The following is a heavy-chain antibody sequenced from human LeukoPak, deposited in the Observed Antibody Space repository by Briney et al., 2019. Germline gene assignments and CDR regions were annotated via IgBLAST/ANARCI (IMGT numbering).Heavy chain of an antibody. J-gene: IGHJ5*02. V-gene: IGHV1-18*01. D-gene: IGHD3-22*01. CDR3: ARGGTGRIYYDSSGYSNWFDP. CDR2: ISAYNGNT. Sequence: ASVKVSCKASGYTFTSYGISWVRQAPGQGLEWMGWISAYNGNTNYAQKLQGRVTMTTDTSTSTAYMELRSLRSDDTAVYYCARGGTGRIYYDSSGYSNWFDPWGQGTLVTVSS. CDR1: GYTFTSYG.